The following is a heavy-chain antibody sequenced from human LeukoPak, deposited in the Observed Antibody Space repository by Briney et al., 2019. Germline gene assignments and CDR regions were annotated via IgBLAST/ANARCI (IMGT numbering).Heavy chain of an antibody. CDR2: IRYDGSNK. D-gene: IGHD1-26*01. CDR3: AKGRGWEASYYYYYMDV. J-gene: IGHJ6*03. Sequence: ASGYTFTGYYIHWVRQAPGKGLEWVAFIRYDGSNKYYTDSVKGRFTISRDNSKNTLYLQMNSLRAEDTAVYYCAKGRGWEASYYYYYMDVWGKGTTVTISS. V-gene: IGHV3-30*02. CDR1: GYTFTGYY.